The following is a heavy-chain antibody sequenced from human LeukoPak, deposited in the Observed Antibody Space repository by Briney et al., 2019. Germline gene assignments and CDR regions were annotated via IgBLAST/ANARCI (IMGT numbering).Heavy chain of an antibody. J-gene: IGHJ4*02. CDR1: GFTFSNYG. Sequence: PGGSLRLSCAASGFTFSNYGMPWVRQAPGKGLEWVAVISYDGSDKINVDSVKGRFTISRDNSENTLYLQMNRLRPEDTAVDFCERAKSLQLRLLLDFWGQRTLVTVS. V-gene: IGHV3-30*03. CDR2: ISYDGSDK. D-gene: IGHD4-11*01. CDR3: ERAKSLQLRLLLDF.